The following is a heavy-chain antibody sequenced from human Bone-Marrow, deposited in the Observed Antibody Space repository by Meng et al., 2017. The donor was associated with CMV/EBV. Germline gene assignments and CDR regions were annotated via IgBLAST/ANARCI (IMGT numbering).Heavy chain of an antibody. Sequence: ASVKVSCKASGYTFTSYGISWVRQAPGQGLEWMGWISAYNGNTNYAQKLQGRVTMTTDTSTSTPDMELRSLRSDDTAVYYCARVPLRTGTTSGWLFWWGQGTLVTVSS. CDR2: ISAYNGNT. D-gene: IGHD1-7*01. CDR1: GYTFTSYG. V-gene: IGHV1-18*01. J-gene: IGHJ4*02. CDR3: ARVPLRTGTTSGWLFW.